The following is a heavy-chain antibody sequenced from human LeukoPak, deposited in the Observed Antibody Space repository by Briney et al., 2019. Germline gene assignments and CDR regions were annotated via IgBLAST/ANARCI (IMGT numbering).Heavy chain of an antibody. V-gene: IGHV4-39*01. D-gene: IGHD3-10*01. J-gene: IGHJ3*02. CDR2: IFYTGST. CDR3: ARHGRYYGSGSPDAFDI. Sequence: SETLSLTCSVSGGSIISSNYYWGWIRQPPGKGLEWIGSIFYTGSTYCNPSLKSRVTISVDTSKNQFSLKLSSVTAADTAVYYCARHGRYYGSGSPDAFDIWGQGTMVTVSS. CDR1: GGSIISSNYY.